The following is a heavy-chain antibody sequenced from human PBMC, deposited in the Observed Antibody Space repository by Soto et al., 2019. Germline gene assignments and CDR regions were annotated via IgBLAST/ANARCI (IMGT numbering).Heavy chain of an antibody. CDR1: GFTFSNYA. CDR3: AKDQCSSWYEIDY. CDR2: ISGSGGST. D-gene: IGHD6-13*01. J-gene: IGHJ4*02. Sequence: EVQLLESGGGLVQPGGSLRLSCAASGFTFSNYAVTWVRQAPGKGLEWVSTISGSGGSTDYADAVKARFTISRDNAKNTLYLKMNSLRAEDTPVYYCAKDQCSSWYEIDYWGQGTLVTVSS. V-gene: IGHV3-23*01.